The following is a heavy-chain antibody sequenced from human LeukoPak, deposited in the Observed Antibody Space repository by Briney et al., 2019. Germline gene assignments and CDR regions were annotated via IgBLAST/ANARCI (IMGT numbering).Heavy chain of an antibody. CDR1: GGSISSYY. J-gene: IGHJ5*02. CDR2: IYYSGST. D-gene: IGHD6-19*01. V-gene: IGHV4-59*01. CDR3: ARGYGGWYWFDP. Sequence: PSETLSLTCTVSGGSISSYYWSWIRQPPGKGLEWIGYIYYSGSTNYNPSLKSRVTISVDTSKNQFSLKLSSVTAADTAVYYCARGYGGWYWFDPWGQGTLVTVSS.